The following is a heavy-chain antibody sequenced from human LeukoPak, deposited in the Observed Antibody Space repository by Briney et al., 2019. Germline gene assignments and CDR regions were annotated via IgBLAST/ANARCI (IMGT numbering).Heavy chain of an antibody. CDR3: ARGVDWTTINELNY. CDR1: GFTFSNFW. V-gene: IGHV3-74*01. CDR2: ITPDGGGA. Sequence: GGSLRLSCAASGFTFSNFWMHWVRQAPGKGLVWVSRITPDGGGADYMDSVRGRFTISRDNAKNMVYLQMNSLGADDMAVYYCARGVDWTTINELNYWGQGTLVTVSS. D-gene: IGHD3-10*01. J-gene: IGHJ4*02.